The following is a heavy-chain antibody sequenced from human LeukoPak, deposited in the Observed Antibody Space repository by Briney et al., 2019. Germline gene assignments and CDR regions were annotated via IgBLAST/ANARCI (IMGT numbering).Heavy chain of an antibody. CDR1: GGSISSSTYY. CDR3: ARGARYCSGGSCYSYTIWRSFDP. Sequence: PSETLSLTCTASGGSISSSTYYWGWIRQPPGKGLEWIGGLYYSGSIYYNPSLKSRVTISADTSNNQFSLRLSSVTAADTAVYYCARGARYCSGGSCYSYTIWRSFDPWGQGTLVTVSS. D-gene: IGHD2-15*01. J-gene: IGHJ5*02. CDR2: LYYSGSI. V-gene: IGHV4-39*01.